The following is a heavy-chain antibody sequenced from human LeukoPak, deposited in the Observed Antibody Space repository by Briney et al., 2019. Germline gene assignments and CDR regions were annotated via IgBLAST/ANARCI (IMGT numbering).Heavy chain of an antibody. V-gene: IGHV4-61*02. CDR3: AIHDYGDRDAFDI. Sequence: SQTLSLTCTVCGGSISSGTYYWSWIRQPAGKGLEWIGRIYSSGSTSYNPSLESRVTISVDTSKNRFSLKLSSVTAADTAVYYCAIHDYGDRDAFDIWGQGTMVTVSS. J-gene: IGHJ3*02. CDR1: GGSISSGTYY. D-gene: IGHD4-17*01. CDR2: IYSSGST.